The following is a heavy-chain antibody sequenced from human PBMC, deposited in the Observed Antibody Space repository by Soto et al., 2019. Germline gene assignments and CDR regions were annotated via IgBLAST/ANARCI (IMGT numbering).Heavy chain of an antibody. Sequence: ASVKVSCKASGYTFTTYGINWLRQAPGQGLEWMGWISAYNGNTNYAQKLQGRVTMTTDTSTSTAYMELRSLRSDDTAVYYCARVWVGTTFAYYYGMDVWGQGTTVTVSS. CDR2: ISAYNGNT. J-gene: IGHJ6*02. V-gene: IGHV1-18*01. CDR1: GYTFTTYG. D-gene: IGHD1-1*01. CDR3: ARVWVGTTFAYYYGMDV.